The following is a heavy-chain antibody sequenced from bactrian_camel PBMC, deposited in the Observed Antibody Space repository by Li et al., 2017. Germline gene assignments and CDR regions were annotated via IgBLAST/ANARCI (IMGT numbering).Heavy chain of an antibody. J-gene: IGHJ4*01. V-gene: IGHV3S53*01. Sequence: QLVESGGGSVQAGGSLRLSCTVSGYTSSTWCMAWFRQAPGSEREGVAGIDTTGSTTYADSVKDRFTISKDNAKNTLYLEMNSLQPEDTAMYYCAANFGPYCSGPYLARRANFLGQGTQVTVS. CDR1: GYTSSTWC. CDR2: IDTTGST. D-gene: IGHD2*01.